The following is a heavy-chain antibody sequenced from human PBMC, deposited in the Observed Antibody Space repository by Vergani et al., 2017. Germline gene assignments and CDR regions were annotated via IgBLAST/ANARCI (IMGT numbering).Heavy chain of an antibody. J-gene: IGHJ5*02. V-gene: IGHV5-51*01. CDR2: IYAGDSDV. CDR3: AKTHDFSSLYSSYNWFDP. CDR1: GYSFTSYW. Sequence: EVQLVQSGAEVKKPGESLKISCKGSGYSFTSYWIGWVRQMPGKGLEWMGIIYAGDSDVRYSPSFQGQVTMSVDKSLSTAYLQWSSLKASDTATYYCAKTHDFSSLYSSYNWFDPWGQGTQVTVSS. D-gene: IGHD3-3*01.